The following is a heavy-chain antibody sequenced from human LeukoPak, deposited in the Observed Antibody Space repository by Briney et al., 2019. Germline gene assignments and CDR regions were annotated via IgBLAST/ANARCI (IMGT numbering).Heavy chain of an antibody. CDR1: VDFVTIGTFD. D-gene: IGHD3-10*01. Sequence: SETLSLTCTVSVDFVTIGTFDWAWLRQPPGNGLEWIATVYYTGSTCYNRSLKSRVTISIDTSNNKFSLKLMSVVAPDTALYYCARHSGSGSLSRPFDPWGQGTLVTVSS. J-gene: IGHJ5*02. CDR2: VYYTGST. CDR3: ARHSGSGSLSRPFDP. V-gene: IGHV4-39*01.